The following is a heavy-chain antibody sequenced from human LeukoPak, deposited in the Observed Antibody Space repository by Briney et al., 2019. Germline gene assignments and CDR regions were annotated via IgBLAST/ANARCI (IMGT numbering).Heavy chain of an antibody. V-gene: IGHV4-59*01. CDR2: IYYSGST. J-gene: IGHJ6*03. CDR3: ARGAYPSGYYMDV. Sequence: PSETLSLTCTVSGGSISSYYWSWIRQPPGKGLESIGYIYYSGSTNYNPSLKSRVTISVDTSKNQFSLKLSSVTAADTAVYYCARGAYPSGYYMDVWGKGTTVTVSS. CDR1: GGSISSYY.